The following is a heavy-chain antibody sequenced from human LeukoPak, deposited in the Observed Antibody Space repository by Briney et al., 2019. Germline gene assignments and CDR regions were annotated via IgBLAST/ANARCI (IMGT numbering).Heavy chain of an antibody. J-gene: IGHJ5*02. CDR1: GYTFTSYD. CDR3: ARGTYYYGSGSSNWFDP. D-gene: IGHD3-10*01. V-gene: IGHV1-8*01. CDR2: MNPNSGNT. Sequence: GASVKVSCKASGYTFTSYDINWVRQATGQGLEWMGWMNPNSGNTGYAQKFQGRVTMARNTSISTAYMELSSLRSEDTAVYYCARGTYYYGSGSSNWFDPWGQGTLVTVPS.